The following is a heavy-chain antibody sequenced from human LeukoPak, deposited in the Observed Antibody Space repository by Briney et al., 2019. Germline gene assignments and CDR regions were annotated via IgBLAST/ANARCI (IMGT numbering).Heavy chain of an antibody. J-gene: IGHJ4*02. CDR3: ARDSGGCSSTSCEGLDY. V-gene: IGHV4-4*07. CDR2: IYPSGST. Sequence: SETLSLTCTVSGGSISSYYWSWIRPPAGKGLEWIGRIYPSGSTNYNPSLKSRVTMSVDTSKNQFSLKLSSVTAADTAVYYCARDSGGCSSTSCEGLDYWGQGTLVTVSS. D-gene: IGHD2-2*01. CDR1: GGSISSYY.